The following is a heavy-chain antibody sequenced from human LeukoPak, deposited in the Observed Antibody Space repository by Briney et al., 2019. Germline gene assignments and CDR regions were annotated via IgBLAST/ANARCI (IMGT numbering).Heavy chain of an antibody. D-gene: IGHD2-21*02. CDR1: GFTVSNNY. V-gene: IGHV3-66*02. CDR2: IYSGGST. J-gene: IGHJ4*02. Sequence: GGSLRLSCAASGFTVSNNYMSWVRQAPGKGLEWVSVIYSGGSTYYADSVKGRFTISRDNSKNTLYLQMNSLRAEDTAVYYCARDSGGDSFDYWGQGTLVTVSS. CDR3: ARDSGGDSFDY.